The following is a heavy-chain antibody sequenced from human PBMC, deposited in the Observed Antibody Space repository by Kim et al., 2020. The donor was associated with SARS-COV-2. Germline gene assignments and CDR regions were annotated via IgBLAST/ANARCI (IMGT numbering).Heavy chain of an antibody. CDR3: ARDRGRYYDSSGYIWLDP. V-gene: IGHV1-46*01. CDR2: ISPRGGDT. Sequence: ASVKVSCKASGYIFTSYYMHWVRQAPGQGLEWMGIISPRGGDTSYAQKFQGRVTMTRDTSTSTVYMELASLRTEDTAVYYCARDRGRYYDSSGYIWLDPWGQGTLVTVSS. D-gene: IGHD3-22*01. CDR1: GYIFTSYY. J-gene: IGHJ5*02.